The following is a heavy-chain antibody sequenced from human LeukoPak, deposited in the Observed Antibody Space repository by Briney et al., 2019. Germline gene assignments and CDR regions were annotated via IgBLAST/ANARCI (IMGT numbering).Heavy chain of an antibody. CDR1: GGSISSYY. Sequence: SETLSLTCTVSGGSISSYYWSWIRQPPGKGLEWIGYIYYSGSTNYNPSLKSRVTISVDTSKNQFSLKLSSVTAADTAVYYCASVRRGFGESSKYYSYYYMDVWGNGTTVTISS. CDR2: IYYSGST. V-gene: IGHV4-59*01. CDR3: ASVRRGFGESSKYYSYYYMDV. J-gene: IGHJ6*03. D-gene: IGHD3-10*01.